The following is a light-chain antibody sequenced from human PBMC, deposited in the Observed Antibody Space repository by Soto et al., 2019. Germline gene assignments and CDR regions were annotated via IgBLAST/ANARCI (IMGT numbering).Light chain of an antibody. J-gene: IGKJ1*01. CDR2: AAS. CDR1: QGISSY. CDR3: QQLNSYPVT. V-gene: IGKV1-9*01. Sequence: DIQLTQSPSFLSASVGDRVTITCRASQGISSYLAWYQQKPGKAPKLLIYAASTLQSGVPSRFSGSGSGTACTRTISSLQPEDFATYYCQQLNSYPVTFGQGTKVEIK.